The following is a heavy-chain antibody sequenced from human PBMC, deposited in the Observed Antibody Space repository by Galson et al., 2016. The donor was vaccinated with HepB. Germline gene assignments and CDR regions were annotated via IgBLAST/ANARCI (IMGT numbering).Heavy chain of an antibody. CDR1: GGSISSDTW. D-gene: IGHD4-23*01. J-gene: IGHJ4*02. V-gene: IGHV4-4*02. Sequence: TLSLTCAVSGGSISSDTWWSWVRQPPGKGLEWIGEIYRSGTANYNPSLKSRFVISLDKSKNQFSLTVNSVTAADTAVYYCAGGKLATGWGYWGQGTLVTVSS. CDR2: IYRSGTA. CDR3: AGGKLATGWGY.